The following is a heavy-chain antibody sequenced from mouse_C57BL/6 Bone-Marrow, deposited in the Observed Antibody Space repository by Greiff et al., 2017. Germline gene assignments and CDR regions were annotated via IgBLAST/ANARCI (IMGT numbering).Heavy chain of an antibody. V-gene: IGHV1-55*01. CDR1: GYTFTSYW. J-gene: IGHJ2*01. CDR3: ARRYEGDCFDD. D-gene: IGHD2-3*01. Sequence: VQLQQPGAELVKPGASVKLSCKASGYTFTSYWINWVKQRPGQGLEWIGDLYPASGNTHYNEKFKGKATLTADKSSSTAYMQLSSLTSEYSAVYYWARRYEGDCFDDWGTGTTRTVSS. CDR2: LYPASGNT.